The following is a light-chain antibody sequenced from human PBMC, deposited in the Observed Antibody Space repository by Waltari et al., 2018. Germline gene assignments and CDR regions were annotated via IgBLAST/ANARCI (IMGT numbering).Light chain of an antibody. V-gene: IGKV3-11*01. J-gene: IGKJ4*01. CDR3: QQRSNWLT. CDR2: DAS. CDR1: QSVINF. Sequence: EIVLTQSPGTLSLSPGVRATLSCRASQSVINFLDWYQQKPGQAPRILIYDASNRATGSPARFSGSVSGTDFTLTISSLEPEDVAVYYCQQRSNWLTFGGGTKVEI.